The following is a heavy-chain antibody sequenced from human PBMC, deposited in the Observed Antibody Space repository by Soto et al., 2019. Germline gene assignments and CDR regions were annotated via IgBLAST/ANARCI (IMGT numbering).Heavy chain of an antibody. J-gene: IGHJ6*02. V-gene: IGHV3-30*18. Sequence: QVQLVESGGGVVQPGRSLRLSCAASGFTFSSYGMHWVRQAPGKGLEWVAVISYDGSNKYYADSVKGRFTISRDNSKNTLYLQMNSLRAEDTAVYYCAKELNTAIVWYYYGMDVWGQGTTVTVSS. CDR2: ISYDGSNK. D-gene: IGHD5-18*01. CDR1: GFTFSSYG. CDR3: AKELNTAIVWYYYGMDV.